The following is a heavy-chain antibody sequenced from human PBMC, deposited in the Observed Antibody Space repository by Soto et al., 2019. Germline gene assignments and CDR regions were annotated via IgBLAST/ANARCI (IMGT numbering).Heavy chain of an antibody. V-gene: IGHV4-30-4*01. J-gene: IGHJ4*01. CDR1: GGSISSADYY. CDR3: ASIWFGDFDY. Sequence: PSETLSLTCTVSGGSISSADYYWSWIRQPPGKGLEWIGYFHSSGATYKDPSLKSQVTISVDTSKKQISLKLDSVTAADTAVYYCASIWFGDFDYWGHGTLVTVSS. D-gene: IGHD3-10*01. CDR2: FHSSGAT.